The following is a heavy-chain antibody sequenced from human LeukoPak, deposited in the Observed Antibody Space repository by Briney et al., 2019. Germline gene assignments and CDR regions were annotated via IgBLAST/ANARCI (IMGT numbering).Heavy chain of an antibody. CDR2: IKSKTDGGTT. Sequence: PGGSLRLSCAAFGFTFSNAWMSWVRQAPGKGLEWVGRIKSKTDGGTTDYAAPVKGRFTISRDDSKNTLYLQMNSLRAEDTAVYYCASTRTDYEGGDYFDYWGQGTLVTVSS. CDR1: GFTFSNAW. D-gene: IGHD4-17*01. CDR3: ASTRTDYEGGDYFDY. J-gene: IGHJ4*02. V-gene: IGHV3-15*01.